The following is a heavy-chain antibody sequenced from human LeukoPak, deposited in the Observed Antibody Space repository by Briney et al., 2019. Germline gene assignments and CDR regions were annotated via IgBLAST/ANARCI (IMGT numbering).Heavy chain of an antibody. J-gene: IGHJ4*02. CDR1: GFTFSSYW. D-gene: IGHD4-23*01. Sequence: GGSLRLSCAASGFTFSSYWMNWVRQAPGKGLVWVSRIASDGSSTTYANSVKGRFSISRDNAKNTLYLQMNSLRVEDTAVYYCARGRPHGNDYWGQGTLVTVSS. CDR3: ARGRPHGNDY. CDR2: IASDGSST. V-gene: IGHV3-74*01.